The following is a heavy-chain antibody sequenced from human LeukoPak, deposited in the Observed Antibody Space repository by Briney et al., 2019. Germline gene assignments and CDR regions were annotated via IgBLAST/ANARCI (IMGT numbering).Heavy chain of an antibody. CDR2: IIPILGIA. J-gene: IGHJ4*02. Sequence: SVKVSCKASGGTFSSYAISWVRQAPGQGLEWMGRIIPILGIANYAQKFQGRVTITADKSTSTAYMELSSLRSEDTAVYYCARSRSDILTGYLDYWGQGTLVTVS. CDR3: ARSRSDILTGYLDY. CDR1: GGTFSSYA. D-gene: IGHD3-9*01. V-gene: IGHV1-69*04.